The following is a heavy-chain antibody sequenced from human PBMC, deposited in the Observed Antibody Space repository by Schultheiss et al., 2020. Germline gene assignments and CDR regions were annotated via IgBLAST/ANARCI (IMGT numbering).Heavy chain of an antibody. CDR1: GGSISSSSYY. V-gene: IGHV4-39*01. D-gene: IGHD6-13*01. CDR3: ARVSPSKRQSYSSSWYAPIYYYYMDV. J-gene: IGHJ6*03. CDR2: IYYSGST. Sequence: SETLSLTCTVSGGSISSSSYYWGWIRQPPGKGLEWIGSIYYSGSTYYNPSLKSRVTISVDTSKNQFSLKLSSVTAADTAVYYCARVSPSKRQSYSSSWYAPIYYYYMDVWGKGTTVTVSS.